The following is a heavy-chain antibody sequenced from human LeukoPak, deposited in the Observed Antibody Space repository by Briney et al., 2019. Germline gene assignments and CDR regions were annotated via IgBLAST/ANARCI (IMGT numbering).Heavy chain of an antibody. CDR1: GFTLSSYA. J-gene: IGHJ5*02. D-gene: IGHD3-10*01. V-gene: IGHV3-30*04. Sequence: GGSLRLSCAASGFTLSSYAMHWVRQAPGKGLEWVADISYDGSNKYYADSVKGRFTISRDNSKNTLYLQMNSLRAEDTAVYYCARDHLVRGVIVGANWFDPWGQGTLVTVSS. CDR2: ISYDGSNK. CDR3: ARDHLVRGVIVGANWFDP.